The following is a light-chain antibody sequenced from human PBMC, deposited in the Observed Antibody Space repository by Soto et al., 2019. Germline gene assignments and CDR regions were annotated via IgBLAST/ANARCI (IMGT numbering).Light chain of an antibody. CDR1: RSVSDTL. CDR2: GTS. CDR3: QHYGDSSWT. J-gene: IGKJ1*01. Sequence: EIVLTQSPGTLSLSPGERATLSCRADRSVSDTLLTWFQQKPGQAPRLHIFGTSNRAPGIPDRFSGSGSGTDFTLTISRLEPDDFAVYSCQHYGDSSWTFGQGTKVEI. V-gene: IGKV3-20*01.